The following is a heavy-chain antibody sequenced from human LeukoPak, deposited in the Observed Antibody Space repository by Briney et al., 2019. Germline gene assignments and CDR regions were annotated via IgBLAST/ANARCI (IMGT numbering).Heavy chain of an antibody. D-gene: IGHD1-26*01. CDR2: ISYDGSNK. CDR3: ARAGEGSYYYFDY. CDR1: GFNFSSYV. V-gene: IGHV3-30-3*01. Sequence: GGSLRLSCAASGFNFSSYVMLWVRQAPGKGLEWVAVISYDGSNKYYADSVKGRFTISRDNSKNTLYLQMNSLRAEDTAVYYCARAGEGSYYYFDYWGQGTLVTVSS. J-gene: IGHJ4*02.